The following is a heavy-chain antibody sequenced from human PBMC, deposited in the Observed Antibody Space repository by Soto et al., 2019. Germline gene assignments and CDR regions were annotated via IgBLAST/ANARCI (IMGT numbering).Heavy chain of an antibody. Sequence: QVQLQESGPGLVEPSETLSLTCTVSGASISSYFWTWIRQPAGKGLDWIGRISTSGTTNYNPSLKSRVTMSVDTSKNQFSLNLSSVTAAATAVYYCAREAGPDRWFDPWGQGTLVTVSS. V-gene: IGHV4-4*07. D-gene: IGHD6-19*01. CDR2: ISTSGTT. CDR3: AREAGPDRWFDP. CDR1: GASISSYF. J-gene: IGHJ5*02.